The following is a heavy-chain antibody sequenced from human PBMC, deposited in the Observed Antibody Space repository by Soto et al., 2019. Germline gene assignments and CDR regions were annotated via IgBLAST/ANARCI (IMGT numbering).Heavy chain of an antibody. J-gene: IGHJ4*02. V-gene: IGHV3-74*01. CDR3: AREATYSSGRGMDV. D-gene: IGHD3-22*01. CDR2: INSEGSSR. CDR1: GFTFSSPW. Sequence: EVQLVESGGGSVQPGGSLRLHCAASGFTFSSPWMYWVRQAPGKGLFWVSRINSEGSSRRYADSVNGRFTVSRDNAKNTLYLQMNSLRAEDTAVYYCAREATYSSGRGMDVWGQGTLVTVSS.